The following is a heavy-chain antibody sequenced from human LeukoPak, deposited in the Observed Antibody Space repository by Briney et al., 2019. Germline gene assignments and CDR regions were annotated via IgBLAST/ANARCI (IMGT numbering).Heavy chain of an antibody. D-gene: IGHD2-15*01. Sequence: ASVKVSCKASGYTFTSYDINWVRQATGQGLEWMGWMNPNSGNTGYAQKFQGGVTMTRNTSISTAYMELSSLRSEDTAVYYCARAPLRSRLLIGYWGQGTLVTVSS. CDR1: GYTFTSYD. CDR3: ARAPLRSRLLIGY. CDR2: MNPNSGNT. J-gene: IGHJ4*02. V-gene: IGHV1-8*01.